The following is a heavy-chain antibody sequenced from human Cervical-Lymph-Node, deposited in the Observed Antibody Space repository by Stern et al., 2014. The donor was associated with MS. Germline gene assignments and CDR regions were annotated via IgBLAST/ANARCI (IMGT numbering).Heavy chain of an antibody. D-gene: IGHD1-26*01. J-gene: IGHJ4*02. V-gene: IGHV4-39*01. Sequence: QVQLQESGPGLVKPSETLSLTCSVSGGSISSSSYHWGWIRQPPGKGLEWIGSISYSGSTYYTPSLKSRVTISVATPKTHFSLKLSSVTAADTAVYYCARRRGWPYFDYWGQGTLVTVSS. CDR3: ARRRGWPYFDY. CDR1: GGSISSSSYH. CDR2: ISYSGST.